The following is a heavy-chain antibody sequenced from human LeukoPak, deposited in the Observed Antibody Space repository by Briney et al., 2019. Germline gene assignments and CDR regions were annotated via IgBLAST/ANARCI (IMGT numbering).Heavy chain of an antibody. Sequence: SETLSLTCTVSGGSISSSSYYWGWIRQPPGKGLEWIAYIYYTGGTNSNPSLKSRVSISVDTSKYQFSLKLNSVTAADTAVYYCASLNGSGYYFDYWGQGTLVTVSS. J-gene: IGHJ4*02. V-gene: IGHV4-61*05. CDR1: GGSISSSSYY. CDR3: ASLNGSGYYFDY. D-gene: IGHD3-3*01. CDR2: IYYTGGT.